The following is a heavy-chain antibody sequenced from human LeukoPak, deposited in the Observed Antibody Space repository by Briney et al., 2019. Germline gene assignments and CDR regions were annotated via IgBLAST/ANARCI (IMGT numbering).Heavy chain of an antibody. CDR1: GGSFSGYY. V-gene: IGHV4-34*01. J-gene: IGHJ5*02. D-gene: IGHD2-2*01. CDR3: ARGGCSSTSCQNWFDP. Sequence: SETLSLTCAVYGGSFSGYYWSWIRQPPGKGLEWIGEINHSGSTNYNPSLKSRVTISVDRSKNQFSLKLSSVTAADTAVYYCARGGCSSTSCQNWFDPWGQGTLVTVSS. CDR2: INHSGST.